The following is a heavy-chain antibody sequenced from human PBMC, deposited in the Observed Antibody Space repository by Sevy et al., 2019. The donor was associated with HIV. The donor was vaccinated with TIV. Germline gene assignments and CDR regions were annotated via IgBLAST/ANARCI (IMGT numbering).Heavy chain of an antibody. CDR3: VREASSSSASCYRPY. J-gene: IGHJ4*02. D-gene: IGHD6-13*01. CDR2: FYINGNT. Sequence: GGFLRLSCAASGFTVSSNYMSWVRQAPGKGLEWVSIFYINGNTYYSDSVKGRFIISRDTSQNTVFLHMNSLRAEDTAVYYCVREASSSSASCYRPYWGQGTLVTVSS. CDR1: GFTVSSNY. V-gene: IGHV3-66*01.